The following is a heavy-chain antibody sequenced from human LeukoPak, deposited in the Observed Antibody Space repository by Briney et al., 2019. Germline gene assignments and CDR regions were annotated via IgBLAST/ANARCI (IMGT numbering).Heavy chain of an antibody. CDR1: GFTFSSYG. CDR2: ISYDGSNK. Sequence: PGRSLRLSSAASGFTFSSYGMHWVRQAPGKGLEWVAVISYDGSNKYYADSVKGRFTISRDNSKNTLYLQMNSLRAEDTAVYYCAKGDIVVGGYDYWGQGTLVTVSS. CDR3: AKGDIVVGGYDY. J-gene: IGHJ4*02. D-gene: IGHD2-15*01. V-gene: IGHV3-30*18.